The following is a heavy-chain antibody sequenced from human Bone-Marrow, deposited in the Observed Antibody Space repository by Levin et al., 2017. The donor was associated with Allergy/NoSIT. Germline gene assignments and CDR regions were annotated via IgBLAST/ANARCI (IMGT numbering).Heavy chain of an antibody. V-gene: IGHV3-23*01. Sequence: GESLKISCAASGFPFDAYPMTWVRQAPGKGLDSVSGISGSGSRLFHADSVKGRFTISRDNSKNTLYLQMNRLRAEDTAIYYCARYATFGDFFYYGMDVWGQGTTVTVSS. J-gene: IGHJ6*02. CDR3: ARYATFGDFFYYGMDV. CDR1: GFPFDAYP. D-gene: IGHD3-16*01. CDR2: ISGSGSRL.